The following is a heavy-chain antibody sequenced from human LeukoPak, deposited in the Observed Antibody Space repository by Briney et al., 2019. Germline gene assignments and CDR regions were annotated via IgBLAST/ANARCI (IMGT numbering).Heavy chain of an antibody. CDR1: GGTFSSYA. J-gene: IGHJ4*02. D-gene: IGHD3-22*01. V-gene: IGHV1-69*05. CDR3: ARGQYYYDSSGYQTDY. CDR2: IIPIFGTA. Sequence: SVKVSCKPSGGTFSSYAISWVRPAPGQGLEWMGGIIPIFGTANYAQKFQGRVTITTDESTSTAYMELSSLRSEDTAVYSCARGQYYYDSSGYQTDYWGQGTLVTVSS.